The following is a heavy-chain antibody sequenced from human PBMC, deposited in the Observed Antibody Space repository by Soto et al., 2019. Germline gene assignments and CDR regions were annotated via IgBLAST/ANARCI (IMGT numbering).Heavy chain of an antibody. J-gene: IGHJ1*01. D-gene: IGHD6-13*01. CDR2: ISYDGSNK. CDR1: GFTFSSYA. V-gene: IGHV3-30-3*01. Sequence: GGSLRLSCAASGFTFSSYAMHWVRQAPGKGLEWVAVISYDGSNKYYADSVKGRFTISRDNSKNTLYLQMNSLRAEDTAVYYCARDRGKLAAAGKYFQHWGQGTLVTVSS. CDR3: ARDRGKLAAAGKYFQH.